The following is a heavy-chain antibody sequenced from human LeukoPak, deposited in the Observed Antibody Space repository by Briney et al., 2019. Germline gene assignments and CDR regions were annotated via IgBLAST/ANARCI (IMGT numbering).Heavy chain of an antibody. D-gene: IGHD1-26*01. CDR1: GGSISSSSYY. CDR3: ARVDFRGPRSGSYYPDY. Sequence: KTSETQSLTCTVSGGSISSSSYYWGWIRQPPGKGLEWIGEINHSGSTNYNPSLKSRVTISVDTSKNQFSLKLSSVTAADTAVYYCARVDFRGPRSGSYYPDYWGQGTLVTVSS. CDR2: INHSGST. V-gene: IGHV4-39*07. J-gene: IGHJ4*02.